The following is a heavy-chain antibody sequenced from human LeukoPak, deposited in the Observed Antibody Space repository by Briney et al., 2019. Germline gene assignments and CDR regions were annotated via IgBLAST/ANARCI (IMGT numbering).Heavy chain of an antibody. D-gene: IGHD3-10*01. J-gene: IGHJ5*02. V-gene: IGHV4-39*07. CDR1: GGSISSSSYY. Sequence: SETLSLTYTVSGGSISSSSYYWGWIRQPPGKGLEWIGSIYYSGSTYNNLSLTRRLTISIDTSKNQFSLRLSSVTAADTAVYYCTREVDGYSYASGRFLHFDPWGQGTLVTVSS. CDR3: TREVDGYSYASGRFLHFDP. CDR2: IYYSGST.